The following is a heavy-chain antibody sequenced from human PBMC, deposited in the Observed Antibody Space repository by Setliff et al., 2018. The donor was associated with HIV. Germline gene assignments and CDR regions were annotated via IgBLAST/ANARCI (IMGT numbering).Heavy chain of an antibody. Sequence: ASVKVSCKASGYTFTAYHLHWVRQAPGQGLESMGWISGYNGDTHSTQKFQGRVTMTTDTSTNTAYMEVRSLRSDDTDVYYCARNSFPVGVTGTGPLFDYWGQGTLVTVSS. D-gene: IGHD6-19*01. CDR1: GYTFTAYH. CDR3: ARNSFPVGVTGTGPLFDY. CDR2: ISGYNGDT. V-gene: IGHV1-18*04. J-gene: IGHJ4*02.